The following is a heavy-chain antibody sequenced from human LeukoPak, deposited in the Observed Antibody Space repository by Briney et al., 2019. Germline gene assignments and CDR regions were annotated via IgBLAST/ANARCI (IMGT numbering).Heavy chain of an antibody. J-gene: IGHJ3*02. Sequence: ASVKVSCKASGGTFSSYAISWVRQAPGQGLEWMGGIIPIFGTANYAQKFQGRVTITADKSTSTAYMELSSLRSDDTAVYYCARDLPGGFGAFDIWGQGTMVTVSS. CDR2: IIPIFGTA. V-gene: IGHV1-69*06. CDR3: ARDLPGGFGAFDI. CDR1: GGTFSSYA. D-gene: IGHD3-10*01.